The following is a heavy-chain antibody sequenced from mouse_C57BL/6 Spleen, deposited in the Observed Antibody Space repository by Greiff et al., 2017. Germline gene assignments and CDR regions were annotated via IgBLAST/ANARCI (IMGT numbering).Heavy chain of an antibody. Sequence: VQLQQSGAELVRPGASVKLSCTASGFNIKDYYMHWVKQRPEQGLEWIGRIDPEDGDTEYAPKFQGKATMTADTSSNTAYLQLSSLTSEDTAVYYCTTRAHYYYGSSYDGYCDVWGTGTTVTVSS. J-gene: IGHJ1*03. CDR1: GFNIKDYY. D-gene: IGHD1-1*01. V-gene: IGHV14-1*01. CDR3: TTRAHYYYGSSYDGYCDV. CDR2: IDPEDGDT.